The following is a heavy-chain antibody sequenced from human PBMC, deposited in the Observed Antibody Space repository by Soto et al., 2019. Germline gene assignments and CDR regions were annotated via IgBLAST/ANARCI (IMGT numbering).Heavy chain of an antibody. CDR3: ACDRQYYYYSGSHSNWFDP. J-gene: IGHJ5*02. Sequence: ASVKVSCKASGYSFAAYAIHWVRQAPGQRLEWMGWINAGNGNTKYSQKFQDRVIITRDTFTSTAYMELSSLRSNDTAVYYCACDRQYYYYSGSHSNWFDPWGPGTLVTVFS. CDR1: GYSFAAYA. V-gene: IGHV1-3*01. D-gene: IGHD3-22*01. CDR2: INAGNGNT.